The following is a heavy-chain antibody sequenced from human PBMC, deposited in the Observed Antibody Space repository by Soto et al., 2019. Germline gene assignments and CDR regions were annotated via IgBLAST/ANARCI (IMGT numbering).Heavy chain of an antibody. Sequence: PSETLSLTCTVSGGSISSYYWSWIRHPPGKGLEWIGYIYYSGSTNYNPSLKSRVTISVDTSKNQFSLKLSSVTAADTAVYYCARDLVTMVRGVPYNWFDPWGQGTLVTVSS. V-gene: IGHV4-59*01. D-gene: IGHD3-10*01. J-gene: IGHJ5*02. CDR3: ARDLVTMVRGVPYNWFDP. CDR1: GGSISSYY. CDR2: IYYSGST.